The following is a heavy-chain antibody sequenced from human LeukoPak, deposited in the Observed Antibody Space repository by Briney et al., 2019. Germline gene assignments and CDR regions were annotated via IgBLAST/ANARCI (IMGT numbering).Heavy chain of an antibody. V-gene: IGHV3-21*01. CDR2: ISSSSSYI. CDR1: GFTFSSYS. J-gene: IGHJ4*02. CDR3: ARDRGYDYVWGSYRHDY. Sequence: PGGSLRLSCAASGFTFSSYSMNWVRQAPGKGLEWVSSISSSSSYIYYADSEKGRFTISRDNAKNSLYLQMNSLRAEDTAVYYCARDRGYDYVWGSYRHDYWGQGTLVTVSS. D-gene: IGHD3-16*02.